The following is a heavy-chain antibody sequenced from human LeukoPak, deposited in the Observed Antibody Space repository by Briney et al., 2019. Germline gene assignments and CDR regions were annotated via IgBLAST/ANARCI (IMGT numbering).Heavy chain of an antibody. Sequence: GGSLRLSCAASGFTFILYEMNWVCQAPGKGLEWVSYISGSGSTIHYADSVKGRFTISRDNAKNSLYLQMNSLRAEDTAVYYCAREEDHYYGSGRPPGYWGRGILVTVSS. CDR2: ISGSGSTI. D-gene: IGHD3-10*01. J-gene: IGHJ4*02. CDR3: AREEDHYYGSGRPPGY. V-gene: IGHV3-48*03. CDR1: GFTFILYE.